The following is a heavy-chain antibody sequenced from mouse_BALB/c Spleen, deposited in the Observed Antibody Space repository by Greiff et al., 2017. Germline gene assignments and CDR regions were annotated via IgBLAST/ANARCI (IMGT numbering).Heavy chain of an antibody. CDR3: ARRNYYAMDY. V-gene: IGHV1-82*01. J-gene: IGHJ4*01. CDR2: IYPGDGDT. CDR1: GYAFSSSW. Sequence: VKLQESGPELVKPGASVKISCKASGYAFSSSWMNWVKQRPGQGLEWIGRIYPGDGDTNYNGKFKGKATLTADKSSSTAYMQLSSLTSVDSAVYFCARRNYYAMDYWGQGTSVTVSS.